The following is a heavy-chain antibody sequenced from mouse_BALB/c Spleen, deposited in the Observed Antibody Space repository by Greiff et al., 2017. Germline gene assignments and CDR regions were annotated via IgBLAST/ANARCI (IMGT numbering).Heavy chain of an antibody. D-gene: IGHD2-1*01. J-gene: IGHJ4*01. V-gene: IGHV3-6*02. CDR3: ARVDYGNSDAMDY. CDR2: ISYDGSN. Sequence: EVKLQESGPGLVKPSQSLSLTCSVTGYSITSGYYWNWIRQFPGNKLEWMGYISYDGSNNYNPSLKNRISITRDTSKNQFFLKLNSVTTEDTATYYCARVDYGNSDAMDYWGQGTSVTVSS. CDR1: GYSITSGYY.